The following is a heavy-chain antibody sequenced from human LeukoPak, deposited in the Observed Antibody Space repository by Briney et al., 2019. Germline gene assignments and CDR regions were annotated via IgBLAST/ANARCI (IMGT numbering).Heavy chain of an antibody. CDR3: ATSRTFDY. CDR2: IKQDGSEK. V-gene: IGHV3-7*01. J-gene: IGHJ4*02. CDR1: GFTFNSYW. D-gene: IGHD1-7*01. Sequence: GGSLRLSCAASGFTFNSYWMNWVRQAPGKGLEWVANIKQDGSEKYYEDSVKGRFTISRDNAENSLYLQMNSLRAEDTAVYYCATSRTFDYWGQGTLVTVSS.